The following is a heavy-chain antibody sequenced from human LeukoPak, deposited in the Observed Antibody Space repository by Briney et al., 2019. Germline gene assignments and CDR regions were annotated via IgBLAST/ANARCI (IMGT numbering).Heavy chain of an antibody. J-gene: IGHJ6*03. CDR2: IYYSGST. Sequence: PSETLSLTCTVSGGSISSYYWSWIRQPPGKGLEWIGYIYYSGSTNYNPSLKSRVTISVDTSKNQFSLKLSSVTAADTAVYYCARDRLWSGYPAYYYYYMDVWGKGTTVTVSS. CDR3: ARDRLWSGYPAYYYYYMDV. V-gene: IGHV4-59*12. CDR1: GGSISSYY. D-gene: IGHD3-3*01.